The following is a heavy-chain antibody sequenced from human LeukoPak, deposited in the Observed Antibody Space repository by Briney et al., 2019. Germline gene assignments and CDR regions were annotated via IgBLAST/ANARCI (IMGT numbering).Heavy chain of an antibody. CDR1: GGTFSSYA. D-gene: IGHD3-22*01. CDR2: IIPILGIA. V-gene: IGHV1-69*04. J-gene: IGHJ4*02. Sequence: GASVKVSCKASGGTFSSYAISWVRQAPGQGLEWMGRIIPILGIANYAQKFQGRVSITADKSTSTAYMELSSLRSEDTAVYYCARVYDSSGYYGHWGQGTRVTVSS. CDR3: ARVYDSSGYYGH.